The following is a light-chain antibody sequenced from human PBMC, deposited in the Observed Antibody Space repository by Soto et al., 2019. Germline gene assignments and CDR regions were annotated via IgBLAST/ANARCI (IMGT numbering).Light chain of an antibody. V-gene: IGLV2-23*02. CDR1: SSYVGSYNL. J-gene: IGLJ1*01. CDR3: CSYAGSSTFV. Sequence: QSALTQPASVSGSPGQSITISCTGTSSYVGSYNLVSWYKQHPGKAPKLMIYEVSERPSGVSNRFSGSRSGNTASLTISGLQAEDEADYYCCSYAGSSTFVFGTGTKVTVL. CDR2: EVS.